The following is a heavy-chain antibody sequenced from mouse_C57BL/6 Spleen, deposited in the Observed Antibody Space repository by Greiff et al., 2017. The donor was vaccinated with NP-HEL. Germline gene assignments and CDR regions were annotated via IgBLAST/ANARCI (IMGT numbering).Heavy chain of an antibody. CDR1: GYTFTSYW. CDR3: ARERVYYGSSYDFDY. V-gene: IGHV1-64*01. Sequence: QVQLQQPGAELVKPGASVKLSCKASGYTFTSYWMHWVKQRPGQGLEWIGMIHPNSGSTNYNEKFKSKATLTVDKSSSTAYMQLSSLTSEDSAVYYCARERVYYGSSYDFDYWGQGTTLTVSS. J-gene: IGHJ2*01. CDR2: IHPNSGST. D-gene: IGHD1-1*01.